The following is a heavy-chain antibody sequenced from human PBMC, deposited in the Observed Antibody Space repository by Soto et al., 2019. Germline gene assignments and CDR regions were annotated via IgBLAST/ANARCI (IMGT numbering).Heavy chain of an antibody. V-gene: IGHV5-51*01. D-gene: IGHD3-16*01. CDR1: GYIIKNYW. J-gene: IGHJ4*02. CDR3: FRGGVTSRTFDY. CDR2: IFPDDSDT. Sequence: GESLKISCKASGYIIKNYWIGGGRQMPGQGLEWMGIIFPDDSDTRYSPSFQGHVTISVDKSISTAYVQWSSLKASDSAIYYCFRGGVTSRTFDYWGQGTLVTVSS.